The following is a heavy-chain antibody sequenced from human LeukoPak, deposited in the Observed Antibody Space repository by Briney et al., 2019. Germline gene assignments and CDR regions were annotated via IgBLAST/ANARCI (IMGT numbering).Heavy chain of an antibody. CDR3: ARHRRDSSSWYPRGSGPHAFDI. V-gene: IGHV4-39*01. J-gene: IGHJ3*02. D-gene: IGHD6-13*01. CDR1: GDSISTSKSY. Sequence: PSDTLSLTCTVSGDSISTSKSYWGWIRQPPLKGLEWIGSIYYTGNTYYNASLKSRVTISVDTSKNQFSLKLSSVTAADTAVYYCARHRRDSSSWYPRGSGPHAFDIWGQGTMVTVSS. CDR2: IYYTGNT.